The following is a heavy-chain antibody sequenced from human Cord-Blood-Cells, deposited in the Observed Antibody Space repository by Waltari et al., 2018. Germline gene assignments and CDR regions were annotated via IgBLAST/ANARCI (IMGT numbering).Heavy chain of an antibody. CDR3: ARTVYSGSSFDY. CDR1: GGSFCGSY. J-gene: IGHJ4*02. V-gene: IGHV4-34*01. CDR2: INHSGST. D-gene: IGHD1-26*01. Sequence: QLQLQQWGAGLLKPSETLSLTCAVYGGSFCGSYWSWLRQPPGKGLEWFGEINHSGSTNYNPSLKSRVTISVDTSKNQFSLKLSSVTAADTAVYYCARTVYSGSSFDYWGQGTLVTVSS.